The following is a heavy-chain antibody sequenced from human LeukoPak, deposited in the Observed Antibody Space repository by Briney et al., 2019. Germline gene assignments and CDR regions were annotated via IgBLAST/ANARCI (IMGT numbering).Heavy chain of an antibody. Sequence: GGSLRLSCAASGFTFSSYAMSWVRQAPGKGLEWVSGISGSGDAPYYADSVKGRFTISRDNSKNTLYLQMNSLRAEDTAVYYCAKAGDGYNLFDYWGQGTLVTVSS. D-gene: IGHD5-24*01. J-gene: IGHJ4*02. CDR2: ISGSGDAP. V-gene: IGHV3-23*01. CDR1: GFTFSSYA. CDR3: AKAGDGYNLFDY.